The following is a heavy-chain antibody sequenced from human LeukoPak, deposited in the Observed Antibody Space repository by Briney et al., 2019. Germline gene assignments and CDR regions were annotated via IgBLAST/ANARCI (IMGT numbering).Heavy chain of an antibody. D-gene: IGHD2-15*01. CDR2: ISYDGSNK. CDR3: ARAGRGAYYYYYYMDV. Sequence: GGSLRLSCAASGFIFTDYWMYWVRQAPGRGLAWVAVISYDGSNKYYADSVKGRFTISRDNSKNTLYLQMNSLRAEDTAVYYCARAGRGAYYYYYYMDVWGKGTTVTVSS. J-gene: IGHJ6*03. CDR1: GFIFTDYW. V-gene: IGHV3-30-3*01.